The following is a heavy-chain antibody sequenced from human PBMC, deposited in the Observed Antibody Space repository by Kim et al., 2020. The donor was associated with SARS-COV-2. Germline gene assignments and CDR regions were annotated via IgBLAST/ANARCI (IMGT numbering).Heavy chain of an antibody. CDR1: GASISSGGYY. V-gene: IGHV4-31*03. Sequence: SETLSLTCTVSGASISSGGYYWSWIRQHQGKGLEWIAYIDYRGSTDDNPSVKSRLIISLDKSKNQISLKLSSVTAADTAVYCCVRGRRDAYNYFDYWGQGSLVTASP. CDR3: VRGRRDAYNYFDY. J-gene: IGHJ4*02. CDR2: IDYRGST. D-gene: IGHD1-1*01.